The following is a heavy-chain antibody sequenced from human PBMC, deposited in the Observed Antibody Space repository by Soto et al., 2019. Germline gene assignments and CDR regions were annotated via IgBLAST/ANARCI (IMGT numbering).Heavy chain of an antibody. Sequence: PSETLSLTCSVSGGSINSYYWSWIRQPPGKGLDWIGYIYHSGSTNYNPSLKSRVTISLDTSKNQFSLKLSSVTAADTAVYFCAMGTDYGDANWGQGTLVTVSS. CDR1: GGSINSYY. J-gene: IGHJ4*02. CDR2: IYHSGST. V-gene: IGHV4-59*01. CDR3: AMGTDYGDAN. D-gene: IGHD4-17*01.